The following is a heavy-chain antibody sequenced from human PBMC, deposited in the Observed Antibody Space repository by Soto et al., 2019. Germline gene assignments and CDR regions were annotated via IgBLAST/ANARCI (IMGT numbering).Heavy chain of an antibody. D-gene: IGHD5-12*01. CDR1: GDSVSSNSAA. J-gene: IGHJ4*02. CDR3: ARDPGPRGDPTGYDPYYFDY. Sequence: SQTLSLTCAISGDSVSSNSAAWNWIRQSPSRGLEWLGRTYYRSKWYNDYAVSVKSRITINPDTSKNQFSLQLNSVTPEDTAVYYCARDPGPRGDPTGYDPYYFDYWGQGTLVTVSS. CDR2: TYYRSKWYN. V-gene: IGHV6-1*01.